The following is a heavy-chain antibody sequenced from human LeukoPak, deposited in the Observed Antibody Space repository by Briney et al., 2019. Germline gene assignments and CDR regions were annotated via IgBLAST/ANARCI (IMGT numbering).Heavy chain of an antibody. D-gene: IGHD5-18*01. Sequence: RPGGSLRLSCAASGFTFSNYAVSWVRQAPEKGLNWVSVISGSAHKIRYADSVKGRFTISRDNSENIVYLQMNNLRAEDTAVYYCAGRVTGYSSGYVYWGQGTLVTVSS. CDR2: ISGSAHKI. V-gene: IGHV3-23*01. J-gene: IGHJ4*02. CDR1: GFTFSNYA. CDR3: AGRVTGYSSGYVY.